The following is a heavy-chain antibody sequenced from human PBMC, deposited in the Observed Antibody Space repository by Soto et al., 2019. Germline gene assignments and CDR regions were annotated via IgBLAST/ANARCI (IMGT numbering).Heavy chain of an antibody. CDR3: TADTPAETNAFDI. CDR2: IKSKAGGGTT. CDR1: GVTLSNAW. D-gene: IGHD1-1*01. V-gene: IGHV3-15*01. J-gene: IGHJ3*02. Sequence: GGSLRLSCAASGVTLSNAWMSWVRQAPGKGLEWVGRIKSKAGGGTTDYAAPVKGRFTISRDDSKNTLYLQMNSLKTEDTAVYYCTADTPAETNAFDIWGQGTMVTVSS.